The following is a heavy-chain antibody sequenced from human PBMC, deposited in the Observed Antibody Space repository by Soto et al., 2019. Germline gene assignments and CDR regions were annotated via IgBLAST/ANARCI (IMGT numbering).Heavy chain of an antibody. Sequence: QVQLVESGGGVVQPGRSLRLSCAASGFTFSSYAMHWVRQAPGKGLEWVAVISYDGSNKYYADSVKVRFTISRDNSKNTLYLQMNSLRAEDTAVYYCARATRRYSSSAYFDYWGQGTLVTVSS. CDR1: GFTFSSYA. CDR2: ISYDGSNK. J-gene: IGHJ4*02. CDR3: ARATRRYSSSAYFDY. V-gene: IGHV3-30-3*01. D-gene: IGHD6-6*01.